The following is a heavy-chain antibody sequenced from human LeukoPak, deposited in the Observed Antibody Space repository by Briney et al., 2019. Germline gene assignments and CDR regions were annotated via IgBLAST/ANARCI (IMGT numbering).Heavy chain of an antibody. D-gene: IGHD2-2*01. CDR1: GGSISSGDYY. Sequence: PSQTLSLTCTVPGGSISSGDYYWSWIRQPPGKGLEWIGYIYYSGSTYYNPSLKSRVTISVDTSKNQFSLKLSSVTAADTAVYYCATNSDIVVVPAATPALGYWGQGTLVTVSS. CDR3: ATNSDIVVVPAATPALGY. CDR2: IYYSGST. V-gene: IGHV4-30-4*01. J-gene: IGHJ4*02.